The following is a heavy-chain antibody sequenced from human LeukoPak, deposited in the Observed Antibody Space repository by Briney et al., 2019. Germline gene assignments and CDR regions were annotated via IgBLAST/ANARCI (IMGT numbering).Heavy chain of an antibody. CDR3: ARLQRITMSGPDYWYFDL. D-gene: IGHD3-10*02. CDR1: GDSISSYY. J-gene: IGHJ2*01. Sequence: PSETLSLTCTVSGDSISSYYWSWIRQPPEKGLEWIGYIYYTGSNNYNPSLKSRVTISLDTSKPQFSLKMNSVTAADTAIYYCARLQRITMSGPDYWYFDLWGRGTLVTVSS. CDR2: IYYTGSN. V-gene: IGHV4-59*01.